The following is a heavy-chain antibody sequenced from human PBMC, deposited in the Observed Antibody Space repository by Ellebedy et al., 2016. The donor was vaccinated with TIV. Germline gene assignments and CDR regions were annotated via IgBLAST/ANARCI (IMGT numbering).Heavy chain of an antibody. D-gene: IGHD2-2*01. CDR1: GFTFSDSA. CDR3: AKEAWFLFGVYCTTTRCYSDY. Sequence: GESLKISCAASGFTFSDSAMHWVRQASGKGLEWVGRIRSKPNNYATTYAASVKGRFTISRDDSKNTAYLQLNSLNTEDTAVYNCAKEAWFLFGVYCTTTRCYSDYWGQGTLLTVSS. J-gene: IGHJ4*02. CDR2: IRSKPNNYAT. V-gene: IGHV3-73*01.